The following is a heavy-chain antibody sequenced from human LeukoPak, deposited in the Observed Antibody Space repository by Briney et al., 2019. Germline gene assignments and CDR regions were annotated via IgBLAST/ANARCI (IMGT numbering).Heavy chain of an antibody. J-gene: IGHJ6*03. CDR1: GGSISSGGYY. CDR3: ARVVPAAIPAPVRHYYYMDV. V-gene: IGHV4-30-2*01. Sequence: SETLSLTCTVSGGSISSGGYYWSWIRQPPGKGLEWIGYIYHSGSTYYNPSLKSRVTISVDRSKNQFSLKLSSVTAADTAVYYCARVVPAAIPAPVRHYYYMDVWGKGTTVTVSS. CDR2: IYHSGST. D-gene: IGHD2-2*01.